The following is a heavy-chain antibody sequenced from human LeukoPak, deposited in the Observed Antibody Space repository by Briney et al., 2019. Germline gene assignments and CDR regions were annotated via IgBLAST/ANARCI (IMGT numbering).Heavy chain of an antibody. V-gene: IGHV3-53*01. CDR2: IYSGGST. J-gene: IGHJ4*02. D-gene: IGHD1-14*01. CDR3: ARGQPVRHSFDY. CDR1: GFTASSNY. Sequence: GGSLRLSCAASGFTASSNYMSWVRQAPGKGLEWVSVIYSGGSTYYADSVKGRFTISRDNSKNTLYLQMNSLRAEDTAVYYCARGQPVRHSFDYWGQGTLVTVSS.